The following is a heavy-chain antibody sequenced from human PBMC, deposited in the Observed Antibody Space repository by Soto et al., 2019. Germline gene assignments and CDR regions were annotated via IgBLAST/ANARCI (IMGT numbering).Heavy chain of an antibody. Sequence: QVQLLQSGAEVQEPGASVKVSCKASGYSFTHYGFSWVRQAPGQGLEWMAWTSADNGDTNYAPKIQGRGNLTTDTSTGTAYMELRSLRSDDTAVYYGARDERRTSTSSTCYYFDYWGQGNLVSVSS. V-gene: IGHV1-18*04. CDR1: GYSFTHYG. J-gene: IGHJ4*02. CDR3: ARDERRTSTSSTCYYFDY. D-gene: IGHD2-2*01. CDR2: TSADNGDT.